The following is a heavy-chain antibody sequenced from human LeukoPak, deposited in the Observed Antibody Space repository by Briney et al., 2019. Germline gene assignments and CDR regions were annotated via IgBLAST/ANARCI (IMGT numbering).Heavy chain of an antibody. CDR2: IYDSGST. CDR1: GGSINNYY. J-gene: IGHJ3*02. D-gene: IGHD3-22*01. V-gene: IGHV4-59*01. CDR3: ARVGDYYYDSSGYRAFDI. Sequence: SETLSLTCAVSGGSINNYYWSWIRQPPGKGLEWIGYIYDSGSTNYNPSLKSRVTTSLDTSKNQVSLELSSVTAADTAVYYCARVGDYYYDSSGYRAFDIWGQGTMVTVSS.